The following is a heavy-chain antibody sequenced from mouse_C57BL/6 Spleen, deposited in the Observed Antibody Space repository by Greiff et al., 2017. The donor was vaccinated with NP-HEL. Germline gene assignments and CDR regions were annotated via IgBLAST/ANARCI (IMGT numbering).Heavy chain of an antibody. D-gene: IGHD4-1*01. V-gene: IGHV1-42*01. CDR3: ATGTGENAMDY. J-gene: IGHJ4*01. CDR2: INPSTGGT. Sequence: EQSGPELVKPGASVKISCKASGYLFTGYYMNWVKQSPEKSLEWIGEINPSTGGTTYNQKFKAKATLTVDKSSSTAYMQLKSLTSEDSAVYYCATGTGENAMDYWGQGTSVTVSS. CDR1: GYLFTGYY.